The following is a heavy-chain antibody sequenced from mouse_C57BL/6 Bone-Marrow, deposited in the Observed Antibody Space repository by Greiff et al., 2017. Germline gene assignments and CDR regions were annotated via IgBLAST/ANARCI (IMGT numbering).Heavy chain of an antibody. CDR2: ISSGGDYV. CDR1: GFTFSSYA. J-gene: IGHJ2*01. Sequence: EVQVVESGEGLVKPGGSLKLSCAASGFTFSSYAMSWVRQPPEKRLEWVAYISSGGDYVYYADTVKGRFTISRDNARNTLYQQMSSLKSEDTARYYCTRVGYGSFFDYWGQGTTLTVSS. V-gene: IGHV5-9-1*02. CDR3: TRVGYGSFFDY. D-gene: IGHD1-1*01.